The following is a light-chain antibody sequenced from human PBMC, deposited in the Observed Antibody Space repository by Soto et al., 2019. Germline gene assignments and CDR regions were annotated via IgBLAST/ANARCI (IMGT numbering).Light chain of an antibody. CDR3: QQSYSTPLT. V-gene: IGKV1-39*01. J-gene: IGKJ4*01. Sequence: DIQMTQSPSSLSASVGDRVTITCRASQSISTYLNWYHQKPGKAPNLLIYAASGVQSGVPSRFSGSGSGTDFTLTISSLQPEDFATYYCQQSYSTPLTFGGGTKVEIK. CDR1: QSISTY. CDR2: AAS.